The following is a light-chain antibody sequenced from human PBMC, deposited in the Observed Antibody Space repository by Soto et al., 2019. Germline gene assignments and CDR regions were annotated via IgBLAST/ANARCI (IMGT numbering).Light chain of an antibody. V-gene: IGKV1-9*01. Sequence: DIQLTQSPSFLSASVGDRVTITCRAIQGISSLLAWYQQKPGKAPKLLIYAASSLQSGVPSRFSGSGSGTDFTLTISRLEPEDFAVYYCQRYGSFGQGTKVDI. CDR3: QRYGS. CDR1: QGISSL. CDR2: AAS. J-gene: IGKJ1*01.